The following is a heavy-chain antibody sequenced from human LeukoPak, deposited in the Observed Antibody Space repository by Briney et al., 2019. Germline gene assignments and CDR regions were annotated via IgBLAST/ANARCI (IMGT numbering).Heavy chain of an antibody. J-gene: IGHJ6*03. Sequence: SETLSLTCAVYGGSLNGHYWSWIRQPPGKGLEWIGEGSESGGTKFNPSLKSRVTISADTSKNQFSLKLSSVTAADTAVYYCVSIFGDYYYYYYMDVWGKGTTVTVSS. CDR2: GSESGGT. D-gene: IGHD3-3*01. CDR1: GGSLNGHY. V-gene: IGHV4-34*01. CDR3: VSIFGDYYYYYYMDV.